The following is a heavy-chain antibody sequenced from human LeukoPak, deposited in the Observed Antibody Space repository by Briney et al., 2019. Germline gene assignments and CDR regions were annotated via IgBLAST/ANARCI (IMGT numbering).Heavy chain of an antibody. J-gene: IGHJ6*02. Sequence: ASVTVSFKASGYTFTSYGISWVRQAPGQGLEWMGWISAYNGNTNYAQKLQGRVTMITDTSTSTAYMELRSLRSDDTAVYYCARERDVWGGSVRGEDGMDVWGQGTTVTVSS. V-gene: IGHV1-18*01. CDR2: ISAYNGNT. D-gene: IGHD3-10*01. CDR3: ARERDVWGGSVRGEDGMDV. CDR1: GYTFTSYG.